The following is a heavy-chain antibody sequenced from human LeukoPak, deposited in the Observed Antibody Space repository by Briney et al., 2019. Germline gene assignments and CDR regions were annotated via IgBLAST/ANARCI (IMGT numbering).Heavy chain of an antibody. V-gene: IGHV4-31*03. CDR3: ARALCSGGSCYSGNWFDP. CDR2: IYYSGST. J-gene: IGHJ5*02. CDR1: GGSISSGGYY. Sequence: PSETLSLTCTVSGGSISSGGYYWSWIRQHPGTGLEWIGYIYYSGSTYYNPSLKSRVTISVDTSKNQFSLKLSSVTAADTAVYYCARALCSGGSCYSGNWFDPWGQGTLVTVSS. D-gene: IGHD2-15*01.